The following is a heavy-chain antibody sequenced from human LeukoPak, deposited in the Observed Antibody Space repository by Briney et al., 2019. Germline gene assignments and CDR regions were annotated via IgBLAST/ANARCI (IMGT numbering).Heavy chain of an antibody. D-gene: IGHD3-10*01. CDR2: FIPISGTA. CDR1: GGTFSSYA. Sequence: VASVKVSCRASGGTFSSYAISWVRQAPGQGLEWMGAFIPISGTANYAQTFQGRVTITADESTTPAYMELSSPRSEDTAVYYCARDLRPSGPSPGLWFGESVYYYYMDVWGKGTTVTISS. CDR3: ARDLRPSGPSPGLWFGESVYYYYMDV. V-gene: IGHV1-69*13. J-gene: IGHJ6*03.